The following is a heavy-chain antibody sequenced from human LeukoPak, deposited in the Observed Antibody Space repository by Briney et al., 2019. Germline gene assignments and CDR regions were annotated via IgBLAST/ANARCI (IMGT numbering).Heavy chain of an antibody. V-gene: IGHV4-39*07. CDR1: GGSISSSSYY. CDR3: ARLLHCSSTSCSNY. J-gene: IGHJ4*02. Sequence: SETLSLTCTASGGSISSSSYYWGWIRQPPGKGLEWIGSIYYSGSTYYNPSLKSRVSISIDTSKNQFSLKLRSVTAADTAMYYCARLLHCSSTSCSNYWGQGTLVTVSS. CDR2: IYYSGST. D-gene: IGHD2-2*01.